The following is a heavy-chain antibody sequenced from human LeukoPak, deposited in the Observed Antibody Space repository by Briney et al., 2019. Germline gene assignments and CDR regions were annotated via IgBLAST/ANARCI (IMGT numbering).Heavy chain of an antibody. V-gene: IGHV1-69*05. CDR3: ARDLPYYDSSGYDHRRWFDP. D-gene: IGHD3-22*01. CDR1: GGTFSSYA. CDR2: IIPTLGTA. J-gene: IGHJ5*02. Sequence: ASVKVSCKASGGTFSSYATSWVRQAPGQGLEWMGRIIPTLGTANYAQKFHGRVTITTDGSSSTAYMELSSLRSEDTAVYYCARDLPYYDSSGYDHRRWFDPWGQGTLVTVSS.